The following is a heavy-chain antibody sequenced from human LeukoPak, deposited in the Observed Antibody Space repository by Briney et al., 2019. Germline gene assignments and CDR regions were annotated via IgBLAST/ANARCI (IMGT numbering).Heavy chain of an antibody. D-gene: IGHD3-22*01. Sequence: SETLSLTCTVSGGSISSYYWSWLRQPPGKGLEWIGYIYYSGSTNYNPSLKSRVTISVDTSKNQFSLKLSSVTAADTAVYYCARTDYYDSSRAFAIWGQGTMVTVSS. V-gene: IGHV4-59*01. J-gene: IGHJ3*02. CDR2: IYYSGST. CDR1: GGSISSYY. CDR3: ARTDYYDSSRAFAI.